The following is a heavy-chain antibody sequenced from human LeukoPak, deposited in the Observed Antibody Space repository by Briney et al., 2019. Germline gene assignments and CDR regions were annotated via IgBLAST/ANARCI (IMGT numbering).Heavy chain of an antibody. V-gene: IGHV1-69*13. CDR3: ARDLVGATHPFDY. CDR1: GGTFSSYA. CDR2: IIPIFGTA. D-gene: IGHD1-26*01. Sequence: ASVKVSCKASGGTFSSYAISWVRQAPGQGLEWMGGIIPIFGTANYAQKFQGRVTITADESTSTAYMELRSLRSDDTAVYYCARDLVGATHPFDYWGQGTLVTVSS. J-gene: IGHJ4*02.